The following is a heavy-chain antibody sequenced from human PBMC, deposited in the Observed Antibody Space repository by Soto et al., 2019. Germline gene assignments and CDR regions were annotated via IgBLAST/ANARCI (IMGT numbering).Heavy chain of an antibody. CDR2: MYYSGST. CDR1: GDSMSSSY. J-gene: IGHJ5*02. CDR3: ARHRALKWFDL. V-gene: IGHV4-59*08. Sequence: QVQLQESGPGLVKPSEPLSLTCTVSGDSMSSSYWGWMRQPPGKGLEWIGYMYYSGSTSYNPSLNSRVTLSVDTSKNQFFLSLSFVTAADTDVYYCARHRALKWFDLWGQGTLVTVSS.